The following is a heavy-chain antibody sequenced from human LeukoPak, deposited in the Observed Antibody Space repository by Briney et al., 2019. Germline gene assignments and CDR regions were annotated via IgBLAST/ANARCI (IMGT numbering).Heavy chain of an antibody. J-gene: IGHJ4*02. Sequence: GGSLRLSXAASGFTFSSYGMYWVRQPPGKGLAWVAVIWYDGSNKFYVDSVKGRFTISRDNSKNTLYLQMNSLRAEDTAVYYCAKDMTGNSYYFDYWGQGTLVTVSS. D-gene: IGHD1-14*01. CDR3: AKDMTGNSYYFDY. CDR1: GFTFSSYG. CDR2: IWYDGSNK. V-gene: IGHV3-33*06.